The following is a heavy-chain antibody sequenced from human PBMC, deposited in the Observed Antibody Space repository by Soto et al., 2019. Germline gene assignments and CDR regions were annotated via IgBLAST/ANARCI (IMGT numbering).Heavy chain of an antibody. CDR2: INAGNGYP. Sequence: QVQHVQSGAEVKEPGASVKVSCMTFGYTFSRYAIHWVRQAPGQRLEWMGWINAGNGYPTYSQKFQGRVTMTRDTSANTAYMELSSLRSEDTAVYYCARETYYDSSANYFDYWGQGTLVTVSS. CDR1: GYTFSRYA. V-gene: IGHV1-3*01. J-gene: IGHJ4*02. D-gene: IGHD3-22*01. CDR3: ARETYYDSSANYFDY.